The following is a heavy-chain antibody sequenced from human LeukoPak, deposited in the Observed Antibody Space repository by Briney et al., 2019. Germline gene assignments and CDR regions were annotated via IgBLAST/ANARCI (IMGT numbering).Heavy chain of an antibody. J-gene: IGHJ4*02. CDR3: ATGGGFYYSH. V-gene: IGHV3-33*01. CDR2: AYDDGNNK. Sequence: PGGSLRLSCVASGFPFSSYGMHWVRQAPGKGLEWVAVAYDDGNNKYYADSVKGRFTISKDNSKNTLYVQMDSLRVDDTAVYYCATGGGFYYSHWGQGTLVIVSS. CDR1: GFPFSSYG. D-gene: IGHD3-22*01.